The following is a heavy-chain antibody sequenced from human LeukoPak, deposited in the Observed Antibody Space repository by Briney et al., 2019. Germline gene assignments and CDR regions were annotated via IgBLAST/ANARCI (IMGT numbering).Heavy chain of an antibody. CDR3: AELGITMIGGV. J-gene: IGHJ6*04. CDR1: GFTFSEYY. D-gene: IGHD3-10*02. Sequence: GGALTLSCPASGFTFSEYYMNWVRPAPGKGLEWVSYISSSGSTIYYADSVKGRFTISRDNDKNSLYLQMNSLRAEDTAVYYCAELGITMIGGVWGKGTTVTISS. CDR2: ISSSGSTI. V-gene: IGHV3-11*04.